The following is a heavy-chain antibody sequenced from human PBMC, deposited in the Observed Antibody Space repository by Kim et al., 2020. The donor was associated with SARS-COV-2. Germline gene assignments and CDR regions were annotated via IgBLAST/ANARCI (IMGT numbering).Heavy chain of an antibody. J-gene: IGHJ6*02. CDR1: GFTFSSYE. V-gene: IGHV3-48*03. CDR2: IYTSGSTT. D-gene: IGHD3-10*01. CDR3: VRDLVGGSGMDV. Sequence: GGSLRLSCTASGFTFSSYEMNWVRQAPGKGLEWVSYIYTSGSTTHYAESVKGRFTVSRDNPKNSLYLQMNSLRVEDTAVYYFVRDLVGGSGMDVWGQGTTVTVSS.